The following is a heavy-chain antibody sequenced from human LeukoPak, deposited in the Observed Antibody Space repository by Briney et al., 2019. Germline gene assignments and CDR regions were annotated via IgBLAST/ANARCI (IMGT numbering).Heavy chain of an antibody. Sequence: GGSLRLSCAASGFAFSSYNMNWVRQAPGKGLEWISYIGSSGSPTHYADSVGGRFTISRDNAKNSLYLQMNSLRDEDTAVYYCARDMAPGAVAGIAHSLWGQGTLVTVSS. J-gene: IGHJ4*02. CDR3: ARDMAPGAVAGIAHSL. V-gene: IGHV3-48*02. CDR2: IGSSGSPT. CDR1: GFAFSSYN. D-gene: IGHD6-19*01.